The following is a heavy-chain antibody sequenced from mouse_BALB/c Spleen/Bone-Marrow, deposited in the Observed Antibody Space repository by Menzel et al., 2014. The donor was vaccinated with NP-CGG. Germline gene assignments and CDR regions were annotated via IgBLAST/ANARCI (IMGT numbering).Heavy chain of an antibody. D-gene: IGHD2-1*01. CDR3: AGFYYGNNWYFDV. CDR2: INSNGGST. J-gene: IGHJ1*01. CDR1: GFTFSSYY. Sequence: DVMLVESGGGLVKLGGSLKLSCAASGFTFSSYYTSWVRQTPEKRLELVAAINSNGGSTYYPDTVKGRFTISRDNAKNTLYLQMSSLKSEDTALFYCAGFYYGNNWYFDVWGAGTTVTVSS. V-gene: IGHV5-6-2*01.